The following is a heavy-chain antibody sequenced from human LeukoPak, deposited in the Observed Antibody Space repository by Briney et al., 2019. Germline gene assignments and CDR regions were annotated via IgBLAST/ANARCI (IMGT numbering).Heavy chain of an antibody. D-gene: IGHD3-10*01. J-gene: IGHJ4*02. CDR2: IYYSGST. CDR3: ARVPGISGNYYNSYFDY. CDR1: GGSFSGYY. Sequence: SETLSLTCAVYGGSFSGYYWSWIRQPPGKGLEWIGYIYYSGSTNYNPSLKSRVTISVDTSKNQFSLKLSSVTAADTAVYYCARVPGISGNYYNSYFDYWGQGTLVTVSS. V-gene: IGHV4-59*12.